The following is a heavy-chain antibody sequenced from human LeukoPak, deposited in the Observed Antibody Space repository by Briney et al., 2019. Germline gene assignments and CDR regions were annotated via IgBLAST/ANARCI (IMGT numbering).Heavy chain of an antibody. Sequence: PGGSLRLSCEASGFSFSNNEMNWVRQAPGRGLEWVSYISRGGGTIYYADSVKGRFTISRDNTKNSLYLQMNSLRAEDTAVYYCARDSGSFDSDYWGQGTLVTVSS. V-gene: IGHV3-48*03. CDR3: ARDSGSFDSDY. J-gene: IGHJ4*02. CDR1: GFSFSNNE. D-gene: IGHD3-10*01. CDR2: ISRGGGTI.